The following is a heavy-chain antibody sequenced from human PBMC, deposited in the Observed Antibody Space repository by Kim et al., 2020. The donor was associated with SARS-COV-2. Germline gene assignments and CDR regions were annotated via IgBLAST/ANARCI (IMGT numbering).Heavy chain of an antibody. J-gene: IGHJ4*02. V-gene: IGHV3-74*01. D-gene: IGHD6-13*01. CDR2: INSDGSST. CDR3: AGVKTYFDY. Sequence: GGSLRLSCTASGFTFNTYWMHWVRQAPGKGLVWVSRINSDGSSTTYADSVKGRFTISRDIAKNTVYLQMNGLRAEDTAVYYCAGVKTYFDYWGQGTLVTVSS. CDR1: GFTFNTYW.